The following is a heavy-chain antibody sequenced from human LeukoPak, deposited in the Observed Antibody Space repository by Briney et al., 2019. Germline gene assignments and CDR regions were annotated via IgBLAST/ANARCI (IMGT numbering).Heavy chain of an antibody. V-gene: IGHV4-30-4*01. J-gene: IGHJ2*01. CDR3: AREVPWVWNFDL. D-gene: IGHD1-26*01. CDR1: GGSISSGDYY. CDR2: IYYSGST. Sequence: PSQTLSLTCTVSGGSISSGDYYWSWIRQAPGTGLEWIGYIYYSGSTYYNPSLKSRVTISVDTSKNQFSLKLNSVTAADTAVYYCAREVPWVWNFDLWGRGTLVTVSS.